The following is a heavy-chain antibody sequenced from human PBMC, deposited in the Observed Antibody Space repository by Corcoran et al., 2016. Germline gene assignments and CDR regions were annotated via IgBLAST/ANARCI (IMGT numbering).Heavy chain of an antibody. CDR3: ARERSASGWLFYYYGMDV. CDR1: GYTFTSYG. CDR2: ISAYNGNT. V-gene: IGHV1-18*01. D-gene: IGHD6-25*01. J-gene: IGHJ6*02. Sequence: QVQLVQSGAEVKKPGASVKVSCKASGYTFTSYGISWVRQAPGQGLEWMGWISAYNGNTNYAQKLQGRVTMTTDTSTSTAYMELRSRRSDDTAVYYCARERSASGWLFYYYGMDVWGQGTTVTVSS.